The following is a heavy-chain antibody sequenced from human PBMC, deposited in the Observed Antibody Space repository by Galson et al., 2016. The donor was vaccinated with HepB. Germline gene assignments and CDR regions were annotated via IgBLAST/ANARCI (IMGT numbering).Heavy chain of an antibody. Sequence: SETLSLTCTVSGGSISYRTYYWGWIRQPPGKGMEWIGEIHPYGDKYFNPSFASRVVMSLDTSKNQFSLRLSSVTAADTAVYYCARRSGYLDTYYYYGMDVWGQGTTVTVSS. J-gene: IGHJ6*02. CDR2: IHPYGDK. D-gene: IGHD3-22*01. CDR3: ARRSGYLDTYYYYGMDV. V-gene: IGHV4-39*07. CDR1: GGSISYRTYY.